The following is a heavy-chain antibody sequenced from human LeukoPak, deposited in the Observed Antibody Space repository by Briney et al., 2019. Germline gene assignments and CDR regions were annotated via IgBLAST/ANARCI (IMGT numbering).Heavy chain of an antibody. CDR3: ARDLIRYYYDSSAYYFDY. D-gene: IGHD3-22*01. V-gene: IGHV3-21*01. CDR1: GSTFSSYS. J-gene: IGHJ4*02. Sequence: SGGSLRLSCAASGSTFSSYSMNWVRQAPGKGLEWVSSISSSSSYIYYADSVKGRFTISRDNAKNSLYLQMNSLRAEDTAVYYCARDLIRYYYDSSAYYFDYWGQGTLVTVSS. CDR2: ISSSSSYI.